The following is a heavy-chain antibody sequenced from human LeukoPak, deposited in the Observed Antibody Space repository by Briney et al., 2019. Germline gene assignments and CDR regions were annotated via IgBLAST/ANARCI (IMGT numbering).Heavy chain of an antibody. CDR2: IYNSGST. CDR3: ASDRIEVDAFDI. Sequence: SETLSLTCTVSGDSISTSYWSWIRQPAGKGLEWIGRIYNSGSTNYNPSLKSRVSMSVDTSKNQFSLRLSSVTAADTAVYYCASDRIEVDAFDIWGQGTMVTVSS. CDR1: GDSISTSY. J-gene: IGHJ3*02. V-gene: IGHV4-4*07. D-gene: IGHD2-15*01.